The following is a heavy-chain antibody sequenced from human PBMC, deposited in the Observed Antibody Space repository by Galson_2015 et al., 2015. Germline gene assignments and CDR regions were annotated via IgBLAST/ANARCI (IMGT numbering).Heavy chain of an antibody. Sequence: SVKVSCTASGGTFSIFAISWVRQAPGQRLEWMGGLLPIYSTPNYAQKFQGRVTITADESTSTAYMELSSLTSEDTAVFYCATSNADVYCSGGSCYLDSWGQGTLVTVSS. V-gene: IGHV1-69*13. J-gene: IGHJ4*02. CDR1: GGTFSIFA. CDR2: LLPIYSTP. CDR3: ATSNADVYCSGGSCYLDS. D-gene: IGHD2-15*01.